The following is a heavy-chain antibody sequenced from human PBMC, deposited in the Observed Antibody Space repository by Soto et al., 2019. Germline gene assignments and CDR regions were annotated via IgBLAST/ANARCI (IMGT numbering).Heavy chain of an antibody. CDR1: GGTFSSYA. CDR2: IIPIFGAA. V-gene: IGHV1-69*12. CDR3: ARDRGRSEVGATPRFDY. D-gene: IGHD1-26*01. J-gene: IGHJ4*02. Sequence: QVQLVQSGAEVKKPGSSVKVSCKASGGTFSSYAISWVRQAPGQGLEWMGGIIPIFGAANYAQKFPGRVTITADESTSTAYMELSSLRSEDTAVYYCARDRGRSEVGATPRFDYWGQGTLVTVSS.